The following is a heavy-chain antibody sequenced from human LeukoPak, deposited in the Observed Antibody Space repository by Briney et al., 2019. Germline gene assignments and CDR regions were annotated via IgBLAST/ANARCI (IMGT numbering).Heavy chain of an antibody. J-gene: IGHJ4*02. Sequence: SETLSLTCTVSGGSISSGSYYWSWIRQPAGKGLEWIGRIYTSGSTNYNPSLKSRVTISVDTSKNQFSLNLSSVTAADTAVYYCARFSSIAAAFDYWGLGTLVTVSS. D-gene: IGHD6-13*01. CDR1: GGSISSGSYY. V-gene: IGHV4-61*02. CDR3: ARFSSIAAAFDY. CDR2: IYTSGST.